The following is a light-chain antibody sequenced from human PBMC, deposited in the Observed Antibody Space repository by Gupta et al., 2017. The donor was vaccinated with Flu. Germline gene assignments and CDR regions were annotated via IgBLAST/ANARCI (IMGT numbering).Light chain of an antibody. CDR1: QSVRTY. Sequence: DIHMTQSPSSLPASVGDSVTITCRSSQSVRTYLNWYQQKSGGAPKLLIYAASNFHNGVPSRFSGSGSARDFIFTITRLLPEEFATYYCRLRDNKRQTFGQGTRVEIK. CDR3: RLRDNKRQT. V-gene: IGKV1-39*01. J-gene: IGKJ1*01. CDR2: AAS.